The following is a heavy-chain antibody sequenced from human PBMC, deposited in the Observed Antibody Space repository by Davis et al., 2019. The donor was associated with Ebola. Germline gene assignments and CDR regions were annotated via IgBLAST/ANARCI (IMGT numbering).Heavy chain of an antibody. D-gene: IGHD3-3*01. CDR1: GYTFTSYG. CDR2: ISAYNGNT. J-gene: IGHJ6*02. Sequence: ASVKVSCKASGYTFTSYGISWVRQAPGQGLEWMGWISAYNGNTNYAQKLQGRVTMTTDTSTSTAYMELRSLRSDDTAVYYCARSDQTYYDFWSGYYRSYYGMDVWGQGTTVTVSS. V-gene: IGHV1-18*01. CDR3: ARSDQTYYDFWSGYYRSYYGMDV.